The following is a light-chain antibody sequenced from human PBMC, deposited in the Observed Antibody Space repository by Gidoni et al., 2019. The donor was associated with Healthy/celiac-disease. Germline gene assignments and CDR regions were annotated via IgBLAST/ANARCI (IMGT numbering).Light chain of an antibody. Sequence: AIQMTQPPSSLSASVGDRVTITCRASQGIRNDLGWYQQKPGKSPKLLIYAASSLQSGVPSRFSGSGSVTDFTLTISSLQPEDFATYYCLQDYNYPPTFGQGTKVEIK. CDR2: AAS. J-gene: IGKJ1*01. V-gene: IGKV1-6*01. CDR3: LQDYNYPPT. CDR1: QGIRND.